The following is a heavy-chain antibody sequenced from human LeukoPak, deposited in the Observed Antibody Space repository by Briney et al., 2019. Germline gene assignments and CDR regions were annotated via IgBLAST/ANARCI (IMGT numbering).Heavy chain of an antibody. CDR3: ARDYPRNAFDI. J-gene: IGHJ3*02. CDR1: GYTFTGYY. Sequence: GASVKVSFKASGYTFTGYYVHWVRQAPGQGLEWMGWINPKNGATHYAQNFLGRVTMTRDTSISTAYMELGRLTSDDTAVYYCARDYPRNAFDIWGQGTMVTVSS. CDR2: INPKNGAT. V-gene: IGHV1-2*02.